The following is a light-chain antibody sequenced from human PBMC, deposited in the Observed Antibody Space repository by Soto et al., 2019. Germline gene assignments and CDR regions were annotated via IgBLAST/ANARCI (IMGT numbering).Light chain of an antibody. V-gene: IGLV2-14*01. Sequence: QSVLTQPASVSGSPGQSITISCTGTSSDVGGYNYVSWYQQHPGKAPKFMIYDVSNRPSGVSNRFSGSKSGNTASLTISGLQAEDEADYYCISYTTSNTRQIVFGTGTKVTVL. CDR2: DVS. CDR3: ISYTTSNTRQIV. CDR1: SSDVGGYNY. J-gene: IGLJ1*01.